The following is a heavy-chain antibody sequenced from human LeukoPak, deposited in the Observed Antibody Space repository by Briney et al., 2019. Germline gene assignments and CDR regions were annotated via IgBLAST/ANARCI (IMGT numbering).Heavy chain of an antibody. CDR3: ARDESSSGYCSGGGCYSITPGWFDP. J-gene: IGHJ5*02. Sequence: GGSLRLSCAASGFTFSSYWMSWVRQAPGKGLEWVANIKQDGSEKYYVDSVKGRFTISRDNAKNSLYLQMNSLRAEDTAVYYCARDESSSGYCSGGGCYSITPGWFDPWGQGTLVTVSS. D-gene: IGHD2-15*01. CDR1: GFTFSSYW. V-gene: IGHV3-7*01. CDR2: IKQDGSEK.